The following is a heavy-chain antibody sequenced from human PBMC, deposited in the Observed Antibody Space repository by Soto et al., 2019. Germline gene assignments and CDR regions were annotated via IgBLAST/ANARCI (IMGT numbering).Heavy chain of an antibody. V-gene: IGHV3-74*01. CDR3: ASPRRAAAGSFDY. J-gene: IGHJ4*02. CDR2: INSDGSST. CDR1: GFTFSSYW. Sequence: EVQLVESGGGLVQPGGSLRLSCAASGFTFSSYWMHWVRQAPGKGLVWVSRINSDGSSTSYADSVKGRFTISRDNXKTTLYLQMNSLRAEDTAVYYCASPRRAAAGSFDYWGQGTLVTVSS. D-gene: IGHD6-13*01.